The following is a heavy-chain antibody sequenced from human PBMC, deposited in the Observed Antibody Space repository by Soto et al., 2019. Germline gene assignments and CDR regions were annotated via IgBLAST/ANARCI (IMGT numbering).Heavy chain of an antibody. J-gene: IGHJ4*02. CDR2: VYYSGST. Sequence: QLQLQESGPGLVKPSETLSLTCTVSGGSVSSSSYYWGWVRQPPGKGLEWIGSVYYSGSTYYNPSLESRVTISVDKSKNQSSLKLMSLSAAERAVYYCGRLEGLATISYYFDYWGQGALVTVSS. CDR1: GGSVSSSSYY. D-gene: IGHD3-9*01. V-gene: IGHV4-39*01. CDR3: GRLEGLATISYYFDY.